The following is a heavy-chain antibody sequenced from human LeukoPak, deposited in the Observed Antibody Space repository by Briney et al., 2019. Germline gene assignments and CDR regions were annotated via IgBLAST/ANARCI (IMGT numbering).Heavy chain of an antibody. CDR1: GFTFSDYY. V-gene: IGHV3-11*01. Sequence: GGSLRLSCAASGFTFSDYYMSWIRQAPGEGLGWVSYISSSGSTIYYADSVKGRFTISRDNATNSLYLQMNSLRAEDTAVYYCARFSGSGNYFDYWGQGTLVTVSS. CDR3: ARFSGSGNYFDY. J-gene: IGHJ4*02. D-gene: IGHD6-25*01. CDR2: ISSSGSTI.